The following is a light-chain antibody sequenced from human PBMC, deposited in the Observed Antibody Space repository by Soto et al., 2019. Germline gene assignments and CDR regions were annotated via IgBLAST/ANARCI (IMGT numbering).Light chain of an antibody. CDR1: QSVSSSY. V-gene: IGKV3-20*01. J-gene: IGKJ2*01. CDR2: GAS. Sequence: EIVLTQSPGTLSLSPGERATLSCRASQSVSSSYLAWYQQKPGQAPRLLIYGASSRATGIPDRFSGSGSGTYFPLTISRLEHEDFAVYYCQQYGSSPYTFGQGTKLEIK. CDR3: QQYGSSPYT.